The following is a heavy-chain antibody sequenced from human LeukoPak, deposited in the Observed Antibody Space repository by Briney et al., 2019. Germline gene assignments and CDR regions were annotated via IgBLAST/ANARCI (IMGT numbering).Heavy chain of an antibody. Sequence: SETLSLTCTVSGGSITSSSYYWGWIRQPPGKGLEWIGSIYYSGSTYYNPSLRSRVTISVDTSKNQFSLKLSSVTAADTAVYYCARNKYYYGSGSYGVPNWFDPWGQGTLVTVSS. V-gene: IGHV4-39*01. CDR3: ARNKYYYGSGSYGVPNWFDP. CDR1: GGSITSSSYY. CDR2: IYYSGST. D-gene: IGHD3-10*01. J-gene: IGHJ5*02.